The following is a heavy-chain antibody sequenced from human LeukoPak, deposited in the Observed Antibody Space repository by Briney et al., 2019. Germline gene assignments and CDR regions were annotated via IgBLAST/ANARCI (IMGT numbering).Heavy chain of an antibody. V-gene: IGHV3-7*01. Sequence: GGSLRLSCAASGFTLSKYWMSWVRQAPGKGLEWVANIKQDGSEKYFVDSVKGRFTISRDNAKNSLYLQMNSLRAEDTAVYYCATGAEYRDSWLDYWGQGTLVIVSS. D-gene: IGHD5-24*01. CDR2: IKQDGSEK. J-gene: IGHJ4*02. CDR1: GFTLSKYW. CDR3: ATGAEYRDSWLDY.